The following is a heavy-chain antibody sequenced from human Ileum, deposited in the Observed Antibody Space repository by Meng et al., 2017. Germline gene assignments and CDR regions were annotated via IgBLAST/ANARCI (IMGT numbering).Heavy chain of an antibody. CDR1: GFAISNSGYY. CDR3: ARGRDYGDYSSRTSFDY. V-gene: IGHV4-61*05. Sequence: SETLSLTCTVAGFAISNSGYYWGWIRQPPGKGLEWIGNIHRFETTNYNPSLKSRVTISIDMSKDQFSLDLRSVTAADTAVYFCARGRDYGDYSSRTSFDYWGQGMLVTVSS. D-gene: IGHD4-17*01. CDR2: IHRFETT. J-gene: IGHJ4*02.